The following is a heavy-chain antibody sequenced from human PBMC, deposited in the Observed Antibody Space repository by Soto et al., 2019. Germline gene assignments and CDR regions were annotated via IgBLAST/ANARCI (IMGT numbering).Heavy chain of an antibody. D-gene: IGHD6-19*01. Sequence: QLQLQESGPGLVKPSETLSLTCTVSGGSISSSSYYWGWIRQPPGKGLEWIGSIYYSGSTYYNPSLKSRVTLSVDTSKNQFSLKLSSVTAADTAVYYCATGAVAGIYFDPWGQGTLVTVSS. CDR2: IYYSGST. CDR3: ATGAVAGIYFDP. CDR1: GGSISSSSYY. V-gene: IGHV4-39*01. J-gene: IGHJ5*02.